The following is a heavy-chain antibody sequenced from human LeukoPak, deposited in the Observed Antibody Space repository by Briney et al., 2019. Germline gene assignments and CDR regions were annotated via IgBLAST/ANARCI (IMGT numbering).Heavy chain of an antibody. CDR2: ISSGSSTI. CDR3: ARVRGSDWSVYHIDN. J-gene: IGHJ4*02. Sequence: GGSLRLSCAASGFTFSDYSMNWVRQAPGKGLEWVSYISSGSSTIYYADSVRGRFTISRDNAKNSVHLQMSSLRAEDTAVYYCARVRGSDWSVYHIDNWGQGTLVTVSS. D-gene: IGHD6-19*01. CDR1: GFTFSDYS. V-gene: IGHV3-48*04.